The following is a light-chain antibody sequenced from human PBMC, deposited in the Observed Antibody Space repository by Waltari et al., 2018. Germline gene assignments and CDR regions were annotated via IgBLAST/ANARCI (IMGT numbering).Light chain of an antibody. Sequence: QSALTQPASVSGSPGQSITIPCTGPSSDVGGYNSVSWYQQYPGKAPKLMIYDVSKRPSGVSTRFSGSKSGNTASLTISGLQAEDEADYYCCSYAGSSTHVLFGGGTKLTVL. V-gene: IGLV2-23*02. CDR2: DVS. CDR3: CSYAGSSTHVL. J-gene: IGLJ2*01. CDR1: SSDVGGYNS.